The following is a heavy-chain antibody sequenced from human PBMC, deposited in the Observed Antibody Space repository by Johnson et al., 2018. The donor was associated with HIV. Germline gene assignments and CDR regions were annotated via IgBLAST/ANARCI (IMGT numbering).Heavy chain of an antibody. V-gene: IGHV3-30*04. J-gene: IGHJ3*02. CDR1: GFTFSSCA. D-gene: IGHD1-26*01. CDR2: ISYDGINK. Sequence: QVQLVESGGGVVQPGRSLRLSCAASGFTFSSCALHWVRQAPGKGLEWETIISYDGINKYYAESVKGRFTISRDISKDTLYLQMNSLRAEDTAMYYCAREGVGTTCPFDIWGQGTRVTVSS. CDR3: AREGVGTTCPFDI.